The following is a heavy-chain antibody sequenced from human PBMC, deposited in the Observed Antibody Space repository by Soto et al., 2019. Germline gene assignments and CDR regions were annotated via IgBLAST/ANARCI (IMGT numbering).Heavy chain of an antibody. V-gene: IGHV3-23*01. CDR1: GCTFSSYA. J-gene: IGHJ1*01. Sequence: GSLRLSCAPSGCTFSSYAMSWVRQAPGKGLEWVSAISGSGGSTYYADSVKGRFTISRDNSNNTLYLQMNSLRAEDTAVYYCPNDRSGYCTNGVCYNLTGYFQHWGQGTLVTVSS. D-gene: IGHD2-8*01. CDR3: PNDRSGYCTNGVCYNLTGYFQH. CDR2: ISGSGGST.